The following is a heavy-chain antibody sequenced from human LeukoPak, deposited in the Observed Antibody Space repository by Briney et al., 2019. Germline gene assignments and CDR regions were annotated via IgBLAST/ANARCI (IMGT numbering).Heavy chain of an antibody. D-gene: IGHD3-22*01. CDR1: GGSISSGSYY. J-gene: IGHJ5*02. V-gene: IGHV4-61*02. CDR3: ARAVLLYDSSGYYYSHWFDP. CDR2: IYTSGST. Sequence: SETLSLTCTVSGGSISSGSYYWSWIRQPAGKGLEWIGRIYTSGSTNYNPSLKSRVTISVDTSKNQFSLKLSSVTAADTAVYYCARAVLLYDSSGYYYSHWFDPWGQGTLVTVSS.